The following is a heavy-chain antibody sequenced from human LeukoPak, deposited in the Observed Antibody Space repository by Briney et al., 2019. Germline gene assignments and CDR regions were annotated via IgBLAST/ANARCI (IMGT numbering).Heavy chain of an antibody. J-gene: IGHJ6*02. CDR1: GYTFTSYY. V-gene: IGHV1-46*01. D-gene: IGHD2-2*01. CDR3: ARAGSYCSSTSCIYYYYYGMDV. CDR2: INPRGGST. Sequence: ASVKVSCKASGYTFTSYYMHWVRQAPGQGLEWMGIINPRGGSTSYAQKFQGRVTMTRDTSTSTVYMELSSLRSEDTAVYYCARAGSYCSSTSCIYYYYYGMDVWGQGTTVTVSS.